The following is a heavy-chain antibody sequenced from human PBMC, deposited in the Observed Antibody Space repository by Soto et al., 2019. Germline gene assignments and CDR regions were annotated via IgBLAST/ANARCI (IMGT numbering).Heavy chain of an antibody. V-gene: IGHV1-18*01. J-gene: IGHJ4*02. CDR2: ISAYNGNT. CDR3: ARDLAPVNY. CDR1: GYTFTSYG. Sequence: QVQLVQSGAEVKKPGASVKVSCKASGYTFTSYGISWVRQAPGQGLEWMGWISAYNGNTNYAQKRQSRLTVTTDTSPSTAYIALSSRRSDDTAVHYCARDLAPVNYWGQGTLVT. D-gene: IGHD3-22*01.